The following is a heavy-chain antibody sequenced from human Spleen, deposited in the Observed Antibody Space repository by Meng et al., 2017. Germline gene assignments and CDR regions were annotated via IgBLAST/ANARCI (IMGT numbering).Heavy chain of an antibody. CDR2: IHLGGRP. CDR3: VRIFDS. CDR1: GASIATTNW. V-gene: IGHV4-4*02. J-gene: IGHJ4*02. Sequence: VQLQESGPGLVEPSGTLSLTCAVSGASIATTNWWGWVRQPPGKGLEWIGEIHLGGRPNYSPSLKSRVTISVDKSNNELSLKLTSVTAVDTAVYFCVRIFDSRAQGTLVTVSS.